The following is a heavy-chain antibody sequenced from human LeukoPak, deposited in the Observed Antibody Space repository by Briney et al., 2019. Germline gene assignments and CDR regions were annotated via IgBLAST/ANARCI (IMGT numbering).Heavy chain of an antibody. CDR3: ARDYLGGNPDAFDI. CDR1: GDSISSSSYY. J-gene: IGHJ3*02. V-gene: IGHV4-39*07. D-gene: IGHD4-23*01. CDR2: IYYSGST. Sequence: SETLSLTCTVSGDSISSSSYYWGWIRQPPGKELEWIGSIYYSGSTYYNPSLNSRVTISVDTSKNQFSLKLSSVTAADTAVYYCARDYLGGNPDAFDIWGQGTMVTVSS.